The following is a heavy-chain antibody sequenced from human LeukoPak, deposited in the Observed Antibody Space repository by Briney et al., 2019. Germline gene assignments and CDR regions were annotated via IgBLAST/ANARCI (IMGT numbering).Heavy chain of an antibody. CDR3: ARTKMSPYYYYGLDV. J-gene: IGHJ6*02. CDR2: ISSSGGTM. V-gene: IGHV3-48*03. Sequence: GGSLRLSCAASGFTFSDYEMNWVRQAPGMGLEWVAFISSSGGTMYYADSVRGRFTLSRDSAKISLYLQMNSLRAEDTAVYYCARTKMSPYYYYGLDVWGQGTTVTVPS. CDR1: GFTFSDYE. D-gene: IGHD2-8*01.